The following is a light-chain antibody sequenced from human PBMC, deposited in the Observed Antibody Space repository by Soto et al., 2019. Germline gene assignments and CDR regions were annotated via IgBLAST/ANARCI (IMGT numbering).Light chain of an antibody. CDR1: QSVSKY. CDR2: EAS. CDR3: KQRSDWPPIT. V-gene: IGKV3-11*01. J-gene: IGKJ5*01. Sequence: EIVLTQSPATLSLSPGERATLSCRASQSVSKYLAWYQQKPGHAPRLLIYEASNRATGIPARFSGSGSGTGFTITISSLEPEDFAVYYCKQRSDWPPITFGQGTRLEIK.